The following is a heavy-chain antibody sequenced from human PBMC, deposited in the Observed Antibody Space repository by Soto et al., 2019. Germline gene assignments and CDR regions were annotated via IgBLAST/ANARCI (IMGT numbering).Heavy chain of an antibody. CDR1: GASISGSSYY. Sequence: SETLSLTCTVSGASISGSSYYWGWVRQPPGKGLEWIGSIYYTGTTYYSPSLKSRITISVDTSKNQFSLKVRSVAAADTALYFCARQGFGAIHGLVDVWGQGTTVTVSS. V-gene: IGHV4-39*01. J-gene: IGHJ6*02. D-gene: IGHD3-10*01. CDR3: ARQGFGAIHGLVDV. CDR2: IYYTGTT.